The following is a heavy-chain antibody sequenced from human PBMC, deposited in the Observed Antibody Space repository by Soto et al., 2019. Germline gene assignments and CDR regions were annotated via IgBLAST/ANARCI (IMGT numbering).Heavy chain of an antibody. V-gene: IGHV1-8*01. J-gene: IGHJ5*02. D-gene: IGHD4-17*01. CDR2: INPNSGNT. CDR1: GYIFTNYD. CDR3: ARGIKYGDYSRSFDP. Sequence: QVQLVQSGAEVKKPGASVKVSCKASGYIFTNYDINWVRQATGQGLEYLGWINPNSGNTGYVQKFKGRVTMTRNTSINTAYMELNSLISEDTAVYYCARGIKYGDYSRSFDPWGQGTLVTVSS.